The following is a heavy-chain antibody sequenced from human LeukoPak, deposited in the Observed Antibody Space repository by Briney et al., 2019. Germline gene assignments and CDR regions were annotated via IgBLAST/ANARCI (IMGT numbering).Heavy chain of an antibody. V-gene: IGHV1-69*05. J-gene: IGHJ4*02. CDR3: AKDNNYYDSSGYYPPGY. Sequence: VASVKVSCKASGGTFSSYAISWVRQAPGQGLEWMGGIIPIFGTANYAQKFQGRVTITTDESTSAAYMELSSLRSEDTAVYYCAKDNNYYDSSGYYPPGYWGQGTLVTVSS. CDR2: IIPIFGTA. D-gene: IGHD3-22*01. CDR1: GGTFSSYA.